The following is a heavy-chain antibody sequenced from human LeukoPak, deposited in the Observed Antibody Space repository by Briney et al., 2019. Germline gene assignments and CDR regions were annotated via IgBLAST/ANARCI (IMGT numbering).Heavy chain of an antibody. CDR1: GFTFSSYS. J-gene: IGHJ4*02. V-gene: IGHV3-21*01. Sequence: GGSLRLSCAASGFTFSSYSMNWVRQAPGKGLEWVSSISSSSSSYIYYADSVKGRFTISRDNAKNSLYLQMNSLRAEDTAVYYCARDYCWQQLAYYWGQGTLVTVSS. CDR2: ISSSSSSYI. D-gene: IGHD6-13*01. CDR3: ARDYCWQQLAYY.